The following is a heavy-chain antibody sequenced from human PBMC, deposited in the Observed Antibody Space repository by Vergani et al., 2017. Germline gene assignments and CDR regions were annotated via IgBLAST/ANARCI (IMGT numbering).Heavy chain of an antibody. CDR3: ARDCPGGGGDCSAGWYFDL. V-gene: IGHV3-23*01. D-gene: IGHD2-21*02. Sequence: EVQLLQSEGAVVQPGGSLRLSCVASGFTFSSHAMSWVRQGHGQGLEWVSIIKNTGDSTHYADSVKGRFTISRDNSKNTLYLQMNSLRVEDTAVYYCARDCPGGGGDCSAGWYFDLWGRGTLVTVSS. CDR2: IKNTGDST. CDR1: GFTFSSHA. J-gene: IGHJ2*01.